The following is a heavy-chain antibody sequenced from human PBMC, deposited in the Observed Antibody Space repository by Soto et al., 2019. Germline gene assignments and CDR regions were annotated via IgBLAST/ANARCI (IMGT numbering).Heavy chain of an antibody. D-gene: IGHD4-17*01. Sequence: GGSLRLSCAASGFTFSSYSMNWVRQAPGKGLEWVSSISSSSSYIYYADSVKGRFTISRDKAKNSLYLQMNSLRAEDTAVYYCARISYGDSPQLGFDPWGQGTLVTVSS. J-gene: IGHJ5*02. V-gene: IGHV3-21*01. CDR1: GFTFSSYS. CDR2: ISSSSSYI. CDR3: ARISYGDSPQLGFDP.